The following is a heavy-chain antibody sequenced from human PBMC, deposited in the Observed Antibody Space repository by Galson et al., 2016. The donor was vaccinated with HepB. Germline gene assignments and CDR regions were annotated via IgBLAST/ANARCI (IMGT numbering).Heavy chain of an antibody. CDR3: ARDLSGPDS. J-gene: IGHJ4*02. CDR1: GFTFTHHQ. V-gene: IGHV3-74*01. CDR2: IEPDGSRP. Sequence: SLRLSCATSGFTFTHHQMHWVRQVPGKGLVWVSRIEPDGSRPIYADSVKGRFTISRDNAENTLYLQMNSLRADDTAVYYCARDLSGPDSWGQGALITAAS.